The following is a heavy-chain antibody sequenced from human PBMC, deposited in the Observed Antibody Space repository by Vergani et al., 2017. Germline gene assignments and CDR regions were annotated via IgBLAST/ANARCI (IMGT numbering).Heavy chain of an antibody. CDR3: VRDQVTMRRGSDALDI. Sequence: EVQLVESGGDFVQPGRSLRLSCTASGFTFGYYAMDWFRQAPGQGLEWVGGIRSKAYGQATIYAASVKGRFTISRDDSKSIAYLQMNNLQTEDTAMYYCVRDQVTMRRGSDALDIWGQGTMVTVSS. J-gene: IGHJ3*02. D-gene: IGHD3-10*01. V-gene: IGHV3-49*03. CDR2: IRSKAYGQAT. CDR1: GFTFGYYA.